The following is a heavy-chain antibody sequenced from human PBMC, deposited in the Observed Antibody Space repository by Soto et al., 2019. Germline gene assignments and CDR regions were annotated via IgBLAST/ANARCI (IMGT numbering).Heavy chain of an antibody. V-gene: IGHV1-3*04. Sequence: ASVKVSCKASGYTFTSYAMHWVRQAPGQRPEWMGWINTANGNTRYSQKFQDRVTITRDTSTSTAYMELSSLRSEDTGVFYCARSGGSSTYNWFDPWGQGTLVTVSS. CDR2: INTANGNT. CDR3: ARSGGSSTYNWFDP. CDR1: GYTFTSYA. D-gene: IGHD6-13*01. J-gene: IGHJ5*02.